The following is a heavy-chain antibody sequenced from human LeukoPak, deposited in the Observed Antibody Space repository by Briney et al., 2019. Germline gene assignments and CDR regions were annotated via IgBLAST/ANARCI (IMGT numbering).Heavy chain of an antibody. V-gene: IGHV1-18*01. Sequence: RASVKVSCKASGYTFTSYGLSWVRQAPGQGLEWMGWISAYNGNTNYAQKLQGRVTMTTDTSTSTAYMELRSLRSDDTAVYYCARGGGNGWYGIDWFDPWGQGTLVTVSS. D-gene: IGHD6-19*01. J-gene: IGHJ5*02. CDR3: ARGGGNGWYGIDWFDP. CDR1: GYTFTSYG. CDR2: ISAYNGNT.